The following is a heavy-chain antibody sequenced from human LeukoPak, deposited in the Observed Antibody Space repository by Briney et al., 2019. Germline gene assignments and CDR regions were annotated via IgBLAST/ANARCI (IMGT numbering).Heavy chain of an antibody. CDR3: ARGSYYDFWSGYHYYYGMDV. V-gene: IGHV1-8*02. Sequence: ASVKVSCKASGYTFTSYGISRVRQATGQGLEWMGWMNPNSGNTGYARKFQGRVTMTRNTSISTAYMELSSLRSEDTAVYYCARGSYYDFWSGYHYYYGMDVWGQGTTVTVSS. J-gene: IGHJ6*02. D-gene: IGHD3-3*01. CDR1: GYTFTSYG. CDR2: MNPNSGNT.